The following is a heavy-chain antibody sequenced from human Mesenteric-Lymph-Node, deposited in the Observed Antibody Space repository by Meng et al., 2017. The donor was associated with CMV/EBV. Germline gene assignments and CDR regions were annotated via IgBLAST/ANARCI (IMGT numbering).Heavy chain of an antibody. CDR2: IYHGGTT. J-gene: IGHJ4*02. V-gene: IGHV4-4*02. CDR3: TREREDSGTYFDY. D-gene: IGHD3-10*01. Sequence: AVSGGSISSNNWWSWVRQPPGRGLEWIGEIYHGGTTNYNPSLKSRVTISVDKSKNQFSLKLSSVTAADTAVYYCTREREDSGTYFDYWGQGTLVTVSS. CDR1: GGSISSNNW.